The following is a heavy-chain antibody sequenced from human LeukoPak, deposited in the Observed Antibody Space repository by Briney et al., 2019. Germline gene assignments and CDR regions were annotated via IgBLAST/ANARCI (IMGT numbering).Heavy chain of an antibody. V-gene: IGHV3-7*05. CDR1: GFTFSNYG. D-gene: IGHD1-26*01. CDR2: IKQDGTEK. Sequence: GRSLRLSCAASGFTFSNYGMHWVRQAPGEGLEWVANIKQDGTEKYYVDSVKGRFTISRDNANNSLYLQMNSLRAEDTAVYYCARGYYPPEYWGPGTLVTVSS. J-gene: IGHJ4*02. CDR3: ARGYYPPEY.